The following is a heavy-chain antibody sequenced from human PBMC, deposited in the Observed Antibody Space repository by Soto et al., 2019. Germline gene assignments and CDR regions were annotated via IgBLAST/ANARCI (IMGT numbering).Heavy chain of an antibody. V-gene: IGHV1-58*01. CDR1: GFTFTSSA. CDR2: IVVGSGNT. CDR3: AAELLATTTGDY. J-gene: IGHJ4*02. Sequence: SVKVSCKASGFTFTSSAVQWVRQARGQRLEWIGWIVVGSGNTNYAQKFQERVTITRDMSTSTAYMELSSLRSEDTAVYYCAAELLATTTGDYWGQGTLVTVSS. D-gene: IGHD5-12*01.